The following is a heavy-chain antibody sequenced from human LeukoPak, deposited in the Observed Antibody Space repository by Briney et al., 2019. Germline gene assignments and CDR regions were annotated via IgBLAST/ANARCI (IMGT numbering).Heavy chain of an antibody. CDR3: ARDLAYSRLDY. V-gene: IGHV3-7*01. Sequence: GGSLRLSCVASGFTFSSSWMSWVRQAPGKGLEWVASINPDGNKKYSADSVKGRFTISRDNAENSLYLQMNSLRVEDTAFYYCARDLAYSRLDYWGQGMLVTVSS. D-gene: IGHD5-18*01. CDR1: GFTFSSSW. J-gene: IGHJ4*02. CDR2: INPDGNKK.